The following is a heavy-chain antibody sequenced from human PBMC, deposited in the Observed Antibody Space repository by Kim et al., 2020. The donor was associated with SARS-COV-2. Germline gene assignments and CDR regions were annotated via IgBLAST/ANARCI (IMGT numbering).Heavy chain of an antibody. J-gene: IGHJ6*02. V-gene: IGHV4-59*13. D-gene: IGHD3-10*01. CDR2: IYYSGST. CDR1: GGSISSYY. CDR3: ASSGLLWFGELVTPLGMDV. Sequence: SETLSLTCTVSGGSISSYYWSWIRQPPGKGLEWIGYIYYSGSTNYNPSLKSRVTISVDTSKNQFSLKLSSVTAADTAVYYCASSGLLWFGELVTPLGMDVWGHGPRSPSP.